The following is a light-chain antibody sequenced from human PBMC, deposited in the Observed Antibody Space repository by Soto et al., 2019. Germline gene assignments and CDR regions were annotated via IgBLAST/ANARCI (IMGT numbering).Light chain of an antibody. CDR1: QSSSSY. Sequence: EIVLTQSPATLSLSPGERATLSCRASQSSSSYLAWYHQKPGQAPRLLLSGASNRATGIPARFSGSGSGTDFTLTVSSLEPEDFAVYYCQQRSNWPLTFGPGTKVDFK. V-gene: IGKV3-11*01. J-gene: IGKJ3*01. CDR2: GAS. CDR3: QQRSNWPLT.